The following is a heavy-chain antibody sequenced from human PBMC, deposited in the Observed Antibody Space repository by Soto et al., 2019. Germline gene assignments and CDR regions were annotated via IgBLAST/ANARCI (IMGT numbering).Heavy chain of an antibody. J-gene: IGHJ4*02. Sequence: QVHLEESGGRLVKPGGSLRLSCTASGFTFSDYYMSWIRQAPGKGLEWLAYISGSGSTTYYTDSVKGRFAISRDNARTSLYLQINSLRVEDSAVYYCARSSLTYFEFWGQGTLVTVSS. CDR3: ARSSLTYFEF. CDR2: ISGSGSTT. V-gene: IGHV3-11*01. CDR1: GFTFSDYY.